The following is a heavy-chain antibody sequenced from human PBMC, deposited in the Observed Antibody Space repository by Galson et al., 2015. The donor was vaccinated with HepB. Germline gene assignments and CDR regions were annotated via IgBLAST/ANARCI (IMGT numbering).Heavy chain of an antibody. Sequence: TLSLTCTVSGGSISSGGYYWSWIRQHPGKGLEWIGYIYYSGSTYYNPSLKSRVTISVDTSKNQFSLKLSSVTAADTAVYYCARVRTIFGVVPWGYFDYWGQGTLVTVSS. CDR2: IYYSGST. CDR3: ARVRTIFGVVPWGYFDY. D-gene: IGHD3-3*01. J-gene: IGHJ4*02. V-gene: IGHV4-31*03. CDR1: GGSISSGGYY.